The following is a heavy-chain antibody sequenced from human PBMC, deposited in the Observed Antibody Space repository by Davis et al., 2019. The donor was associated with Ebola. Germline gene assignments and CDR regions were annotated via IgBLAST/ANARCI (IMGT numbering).Heavy chain of an antibody. V-gene: IGHV4-39*01. J-gene: IGHJ5*02. Sequence: PSETLSLTCSVSGGSIYSSNFYWGWFRQPPGKGLQWIGIIYYSGTTYYNESLESRVTISVNTSKNQFSLRLTSVTAADTAVYYCARVGSLHTAEFDPWGQGTLVTVSS. CDR2: IYYSGTT. D-gene: IGHD1-14*01. CDR1: GGSIYSSNFY. CDR3: ARVGSLHTAEFDP.